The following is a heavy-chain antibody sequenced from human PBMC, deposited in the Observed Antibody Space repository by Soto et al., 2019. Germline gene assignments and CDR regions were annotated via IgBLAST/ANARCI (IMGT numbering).Heavy chain of an antibody. CDR3: ARLSLRPAAGVYYFDY. CDR2: IYYSGST. V-gene: IGHV4-31*03. J-gene: IGHJ4*02. Sequence: SETLSLTCTVSGGSISSGGYYWSWIRQHPGKGLEWIGYIYYSGSTYYNPSLKSRVTISVDTSKNQFSLKLSSVTAADTAVYYCARLSLRPAAGVYYFDYWGQGTLVTVSS. D-gene: IGHD2-2*01. CDR1: GGSISSGGYY.